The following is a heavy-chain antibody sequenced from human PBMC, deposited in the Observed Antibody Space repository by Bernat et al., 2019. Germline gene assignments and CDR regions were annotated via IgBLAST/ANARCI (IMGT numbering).Heavy chain of an antibody. D-gene: IGHD2-2*01. J-gene: IGHJ6*02. CDR2: INPNSGGT. V-gene: IGHV1-2*04. Sequence: QVQLVQSGAEVKKPGASVKVSCKASGYTFTGYYMHWVRQAPGQGLEWMGWINPNSGGTNYAQKFPGWVTMTRDTSISTAYMELSRLRSDDTAVYYCAWGYCSSTSCYPYGMDVWGQGTTVTVSS. CDR1: GYTFTGYY. CDR3: AWGYCSSTSCYPYGMDV.